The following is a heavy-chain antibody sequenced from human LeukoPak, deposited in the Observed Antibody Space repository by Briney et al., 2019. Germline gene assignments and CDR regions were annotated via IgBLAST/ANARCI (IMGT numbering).Heavy chain of an antibody. CDR1: GYTFTGYY. CDR2: INPNSGGT. Sequence: ASVKVSCKASGYTFTGYYLHWVRQAPGQGLEWMGWINPNSGGTNCAQNFQGRVAMTRDTSTSTAYMELSRLRSDDTAVYYCASGSNVDTAMAFYYFDYWGQGTLVTVSS. J-gene: IGHJ4*02. CDR3: ASGSNVDTAMAFYYFDY. D-gene: IGHD5-18*01. V-gene: IGHV1-2*02.